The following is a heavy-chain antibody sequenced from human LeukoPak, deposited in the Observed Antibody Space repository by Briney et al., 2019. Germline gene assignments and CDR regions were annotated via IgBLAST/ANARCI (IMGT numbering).Heavy chain of an antibody. V-gene: IGHV3-74*01. CDR1: GFTFSSYW. CDR3: ARDNGVEYFQH. J-gene: IGHJ1*01. D-gene: IGHD3-10*01. Sequence: PGGSLRLSCAASGFTFSSYWMHWVRQAPGKGLVWVSRINTDGRSTYYAESVKGRFTISRDNAKNTLYLQMNSLRAEDTAVYYCARDNGVEYFQHWGQGTLVTVSS. CDR2: INTDGRST.